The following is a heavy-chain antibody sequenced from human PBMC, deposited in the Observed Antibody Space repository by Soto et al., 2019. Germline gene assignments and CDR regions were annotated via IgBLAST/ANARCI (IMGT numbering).Heavy chain of an antibody. V-gene: IGHV3-7*01. J-gene: IGHJ6*03. CDR2: IKQDGSER. CDR1: EFTFTTYW. Sequence: DVQLVESGGGLVQPGGSLRLSCAASEFTFTTYWMNWVRQAPGKGLEWVANIKQDGSERYYADFVKGRFTISRDNAKNSLFRQMSRLRAEDSAVYYCATVTTWKFYYYYMDVWGKGTTVTVSS. CDR3: ATVTTWKFYYYYMDV. D-gene: IGHD4-17*01.